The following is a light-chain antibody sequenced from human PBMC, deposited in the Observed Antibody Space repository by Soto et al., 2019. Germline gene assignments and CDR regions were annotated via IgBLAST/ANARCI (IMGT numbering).Light chain of an antibody. CDR2: DAF. CDR1: QSVSSY. Sequence: EIVLTQSPSTLSLSPGERATLSCRASQSVSSYLAWYQQRPGQAPRLLIYDAFNRATGIPARFSGSGSGTDFTLTIGSLEPEDFAVYFCQQRSNWPPTFGQGTKV. J-gene: IGKJ1*01. CDR3: QQRSNWPPT. V-gene: IGKV3-11*01.